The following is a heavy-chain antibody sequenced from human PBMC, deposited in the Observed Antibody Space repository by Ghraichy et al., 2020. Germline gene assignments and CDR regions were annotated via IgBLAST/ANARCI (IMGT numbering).Heavy chain of an antibody. V-gene: IGHV3-7*03. Sequence: GGSLRLSCAASGFTFSSYWMSWVRQAPGKGLEWVANIKQDGSEKYYVDSVKGRFTISRDNAKNSLYLQMNSLRAEDTAVYYCARERIVGATGLWYFDLWGRGTLVTVSS. CDR1: GFTFSSYW. CDR3: ARERIVGATGLWYFDL. CDR2: IKQDGSEK. D-gene: IGHD1-26*01. J-gene: IGHJ2*01.